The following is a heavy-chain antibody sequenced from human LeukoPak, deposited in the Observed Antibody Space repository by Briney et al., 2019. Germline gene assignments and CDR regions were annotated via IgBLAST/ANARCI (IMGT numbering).Heavy chain of an antibody. V-gene: IGHV4-59*08. D-gene: IGHD6-19*01. CDR3: AGSPVVVAGTPNDAFDI. J-gene: IGHJ3*02. CDR1: GGSISSYY. CDR2: IYYSGST. Sequence: SETLSLTCTVSGGSISSYYWSWIRQPPGKGLEWIGYIYYSGSTNYNPSLKSRVTISVDTSKNQFSLKLSSVTAADTAVYYCAGSPVVVAGTPNDAFDIWGQGTMVTVSS.